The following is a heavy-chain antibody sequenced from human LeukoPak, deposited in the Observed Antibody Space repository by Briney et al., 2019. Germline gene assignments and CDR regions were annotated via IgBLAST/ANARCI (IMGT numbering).Heavy chain of an antibody. J-gene: IGHJ6*04. D-gene: IGHD3-9*01. V-gene: IGHV4-59*01. CDR3: ARGAILTGTSL. Sequence: PSETPSLTCAVYGGSFSGYYWSWIRQPPGKGLKWIGYIYYGGSPKYNPSLKSRVTISLDTSKSQFSLNLTSVTAADTAMYYCARGAILTGTSLWGKGTTVTISS. CDR1: GGSFSGYY. CDR2: IYYGGSP.